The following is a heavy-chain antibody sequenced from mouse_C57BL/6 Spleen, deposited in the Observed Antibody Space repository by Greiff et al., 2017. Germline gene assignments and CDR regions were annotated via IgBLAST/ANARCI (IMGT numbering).Heavy chain of an antibody. J-gene: IGHJ3*01. CDR1: GYAFSSSW. V-gene: IGHV1-82*01. CDR2: IYPGDGDT. D-gene: IGHD3-2*02. Sequence: QVQLQQSGPELVKPGASVKVSCKASGYAFSSSWMNWVKQRSGKGLEWIGRIYPGDGDTNYNGKFKGKATLTADKSSSTAYMQLSSLTSEDSAVYFCARDPDSSGSFAYWGQGTLVTVSA. CDR3: ARDPDSSGSFAY.